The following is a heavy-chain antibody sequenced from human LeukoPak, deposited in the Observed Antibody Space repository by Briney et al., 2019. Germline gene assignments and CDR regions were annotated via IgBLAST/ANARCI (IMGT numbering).Heavy chain of an antibody. CDR1: GYTSTSYG. Sequence: GASVKVSCKASGYTSTSYGISWVRQAPGQGLEWMGWISAYNGNTNYAQKLQGRVTMTTDTSTSTAYMELRSLRSDDTAVYYCARTNYDILTGYFSHFDYWGQGTLVTVSS. V-gene: IGHV1-18*01. J-gene: IGHJ4*02. D-gene: IGHD3-9*01. CDR3: ARTNYDILTGYFSHFDY. CDR2: ISAYNGNT.